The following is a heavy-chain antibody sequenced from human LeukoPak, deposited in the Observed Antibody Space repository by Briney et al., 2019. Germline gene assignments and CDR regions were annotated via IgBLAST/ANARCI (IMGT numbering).Heavy chain of an antibody. CDR3: ARAGVERDFDY. V-gene: IGHV3-13*01. J-gene: IGHJ4*02. Sequence: GGSLRLSCAASGFTFSSYDMHWVRQAPGKGLEWVSAIGSAGDTYYPGSVKGRFTISRENAKNSLYLQMNSLRAGDAAVYYCARAGVERDFDYWGQGTLVTVSS. D-gene: IGHD3-3*01. CDR1: GFTFSSYD. CDR2: IGSAGDT.